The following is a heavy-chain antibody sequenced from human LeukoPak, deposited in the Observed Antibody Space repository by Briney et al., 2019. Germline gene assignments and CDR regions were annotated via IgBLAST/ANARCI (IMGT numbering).Heavy chain of an antibody. CDR2: IRYDGSNK. CDR3: AKAQNVWGSYYYYYMDV. J-gene: IGHJ6*03. Sequence: GSLRLSCAASGFTFSTYGMHWVRQAPGKGLEWVAFIRYDGSNKYYADSVKGRFTISRDNSKNTLYLQMNSLRAEDTAVYYCAKAQNVWGSYYYYYMDVWGKGTTVTISS. V-gene: IGHV3-30*02. D-gene: IGHD3-16*01. CDR1: GFTFSTYG.